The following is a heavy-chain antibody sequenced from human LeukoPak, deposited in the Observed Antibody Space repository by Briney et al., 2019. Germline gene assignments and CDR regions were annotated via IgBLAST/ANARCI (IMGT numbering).Heavy chain of an antibody. J-gene: IGHJ5*02. Sequence: PGGSLRLSCAASGFTVSSNYMSWVRQAPGKGLEWVSVIYSGGSTYYADSVKGRFTISRDNSKNTLYLQMNSLRVEDTAVYYCARGPVYSSSWNWFDPWGQGTLVTVSS. V-gene: IGHV3-53*01. D-gene: IGHD6-13*01. CDR3: ARGPVYSSSWNWFDP. CDR1: GFTVSSNY. CDR2: IYSGGST.